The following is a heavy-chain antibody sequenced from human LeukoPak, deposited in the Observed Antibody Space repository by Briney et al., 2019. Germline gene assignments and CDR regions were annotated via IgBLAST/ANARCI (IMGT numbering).Heavy chain of an antibody. CDR2: INPSGGST. Sequence: ASVKVSCKASGYTFTSYYMHWVRQAPGQGLEWMGIINPSGGSTSYAQKFQGRVTMTRDMSTSTVYMELSSLRSEDTAVYYCARESPVVAATRALFYMDVWGKGTTVTVSS. D-gene: IGHD2-15*01. CDR1: GYTFTSYY. CDR3: ARESPVVAATRALFYMDV. V-gene: IGHV1-46*01. J-gene: IGHJ6*03.